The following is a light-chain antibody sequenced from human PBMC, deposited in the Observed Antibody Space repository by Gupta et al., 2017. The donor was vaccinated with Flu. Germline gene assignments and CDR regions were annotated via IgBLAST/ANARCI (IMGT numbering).Light chain of an antibody. CDR2: KAS. V-gene: IGKV1-5*03. Sequence: GDRVTITCRASQSISTWLAWYQQKPGKAPKLLIYKASSLERGVPSTFSGSGSGTEFTLTISNLQPDDFATYYCQQYNSYSWTFGQGTKVEIK. CDR3: QQYNSYSWT. CDR1: QSISTW. J-gene: IGKJ1*01.